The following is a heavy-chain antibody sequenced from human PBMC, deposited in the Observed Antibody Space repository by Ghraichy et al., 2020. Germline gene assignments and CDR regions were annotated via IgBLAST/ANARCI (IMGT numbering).Heavy chain of an antibody. V-gene: IGHV1-2*04. Sequence: ASVKVSCKASGYTFTGYYMHWVRQAPGQGLEWMGWINPNSGGTNYAQKFQGWVTMTRDTSISTAYMELSRLRSDDTAVYYCARGKGPDIVLMVYDYWGQGTLVTVSS. D-gene: IGHD2-8*01. CDR3: ARGKGPDIVLMVYDY. J-gene: IGHJ4*02. CDR2: INPNSGGT. CDR1: GYTFTGYY.